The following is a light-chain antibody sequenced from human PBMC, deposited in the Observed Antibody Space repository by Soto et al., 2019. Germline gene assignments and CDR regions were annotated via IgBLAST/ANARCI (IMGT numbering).Light chain of an antibody. CDR2: AAS. CDR1: QTISNY. CDR3: QKTYSTPFT. V-gene: IGKV1-39*01. J-gene: IGKJ3*01. Sequence: DIQMTQSPSYLSASVGDRVTITCRASQTISNYLNWYQEKPGKAPKLLIYAASNLQSGVPSRFSGSGSGTEFTLTISNLQPEDFATYYCQKTYSTPFTFGPGTNVDI.